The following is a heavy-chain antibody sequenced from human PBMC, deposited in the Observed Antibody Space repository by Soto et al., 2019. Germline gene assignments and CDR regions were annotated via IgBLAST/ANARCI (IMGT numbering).Heavy chain of an antibody. D-gene: IGHD3-3*01. Sequence: QITLKESGPXLVKPTQTLTLTCTFSGFSLSTSGVGVGWIRQPPGKALEWLALIYWDDDKRYSPSLKSRLTLTTDTSKTQVVLPMTNMYPVDTATYYCAHRQRELWSGYTGSYDGMDVWGQGTTVTVSS. V-gene: IGHV2-5*02. J-gene: IGHJ6*02. CDR3: AHRQRELWSGYTGSYDGMDV. CDR2: IYWDDDK. CDR1: GFSLSTSGVG.